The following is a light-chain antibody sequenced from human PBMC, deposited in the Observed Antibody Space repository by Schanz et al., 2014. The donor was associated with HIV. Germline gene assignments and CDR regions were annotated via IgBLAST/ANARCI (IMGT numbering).Light chain of an antibody. Sequence: QSVLTQPPSVSGAPGQTVTISCTGSSSNFGAGSDVHWYRHLPGTAPELLIYGNTNRPSGVPDRFSGSKSGNTASLTVSGLQAEDEADYYCSSYAATSNVLFGGGTKLTVL. CDR2: GNT. V-gene: IGLV1-40*01. J-gene: IGLJ3*02. CDR3: SSYAATSNVL. CDR1: SSNFGAGSD.